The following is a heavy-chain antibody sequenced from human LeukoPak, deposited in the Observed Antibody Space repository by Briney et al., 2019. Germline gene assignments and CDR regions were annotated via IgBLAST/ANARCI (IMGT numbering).Heavy chain of an antibody. CDR2: IKSKTDGGTT. CDR1: GFTFSNAW. J-gene: IGHJ6*02. D-gene: IGHD3-10*01. CDR3: TTSYYGSGSYYYYYYYYGMDV. V-gene: IGHV3-15*07. Sequence: PGGSLRLSCAASGFTFSNAWMNWVRQAPGKGLEWVGRIKSKTDGGTTDYAALVKGRFTISRDDSKNTLYLQMNSLKTEDTAVYYCTTSYYGSGSYYYYYYYYGMDVWGQGTTVTVSS.